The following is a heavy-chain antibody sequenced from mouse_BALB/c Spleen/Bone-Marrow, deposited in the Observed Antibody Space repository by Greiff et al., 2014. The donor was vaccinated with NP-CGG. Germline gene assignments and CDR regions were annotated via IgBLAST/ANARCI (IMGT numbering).Heavy chain of an antibody. D-gene: IGHD1-1*01. CDR2: ISSGGSYT. CDR1: GFNFSSTA. J-gene: IGHJ2*01. Sequence: EVQVVESGGGLVKPGGLLKLSCAASGFNFSSTAMSWVSQTPEKRLEWVGTISSGGSYTYYPDSVKGRFTISRDNAKNTLYLQMSRLRSEDTAMYYCARHYYGSSYYFDYWGQGTTLTVSS. CDR3: ARHYYGSSYYFDY. V-gene: IGHV5-9-3*01.